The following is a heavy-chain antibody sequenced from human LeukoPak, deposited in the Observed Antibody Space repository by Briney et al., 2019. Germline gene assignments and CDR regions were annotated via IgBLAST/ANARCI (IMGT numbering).Heavy chain of an antibody. V-gene: IGHV3-53*01. CDR2: IYAGGNT. D-gene: IGHD4-23*01. CDR1: GFSVGTNY. Sequence: GGSLRLSCAASGFSVGTNYMTWVRQAPGKGLEWVSMIYAGGNTYYRDSVKGRFTISRDSSKDTVFLHMSGLRDDDTAVYYCVGGHDLEFEFWGQGTLVIVSS. CDR3: VGGHDLEFEF. J-gene: IGHJ5*01.